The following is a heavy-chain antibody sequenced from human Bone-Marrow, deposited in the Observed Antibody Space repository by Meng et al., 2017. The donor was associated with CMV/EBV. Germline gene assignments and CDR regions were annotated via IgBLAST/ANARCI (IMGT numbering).Heavy chain of an antibody. CDR3: ARSLEGRWGGMDV. V-gene: IGHV4-4*01. J-gene: IGHJ6*02. D-gene: IGHD3-16*01. CDR1: GGSVSGRNW. CDR2: TYHTGTT. Sequence: GSLRLSCAVSGGSVSGRNWWSWVRQSPGKGLEWIGETYHTGTTNYTQSLKSRVTISLDKSKNHLSLKLSSVTVADTAVYFCARSLEGRWGGMDVWGQGATVTVSS.